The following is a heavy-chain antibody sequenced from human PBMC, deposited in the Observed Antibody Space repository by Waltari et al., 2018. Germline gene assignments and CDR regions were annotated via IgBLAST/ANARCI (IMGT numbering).Heavy chain of an antibody. CDR1: GGSFSGYY. D-gene: IGHD5-12*01. CDR2: IHHSGST. V-gene: IGHV4-34*01. CDR3: ARGRRWLHPPNI. J-gene: IGHJ3*02. Sequence: QVQLQQWGAGLLKPSETLSLTCAVYGGSFSGYYWSWIRQTPGKGLEWIGAIHHSGSTNYHPSLKSRVTISVDTSNNQFSLKLSSVTAADTAVYYCARGRRWLHPPNIWGQGTMVTVSS.